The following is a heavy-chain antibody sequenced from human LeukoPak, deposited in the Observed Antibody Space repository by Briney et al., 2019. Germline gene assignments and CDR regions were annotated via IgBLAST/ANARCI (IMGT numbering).Heavy chain of an antibody. CDR1: GFTFSSYS. V-gene: IGHV3-21*01. D-gene: IGHD2-15*01. CDR3: ARSPQLDIVVVVAAIDY. Sequence: GGSLRLSCAASGFTFSSYSMNWVRQAPGKGLECVSSISSSSSYIYYADSVKGRFTISRDNAKNSLYLQMNSLRAEDTAVYYCARSPQLDIVVVVAAIDYWGQGTLVTVSS. J-gene: IGHJ4*02. CDR2: ISSSSSYI.